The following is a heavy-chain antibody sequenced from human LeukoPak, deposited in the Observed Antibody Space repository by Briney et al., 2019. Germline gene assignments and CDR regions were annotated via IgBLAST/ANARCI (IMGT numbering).Heavy chain of an antibody. D-gene: IGHD3-16*01. J-gene: IGHJ4*02. Sequence: TGGSLRLSCAASGFTFSGYGMHWVRQAPGKGLEWVAVISYDGGSKYYADSVKGRFTMSRDNSKNTLYLQMTGVRAEDTAVYYCAKDVSNYVDYHDYWGQGTLVTVSS. CDR2: ISYDGGSK. V-gene: IGHV3-30*18. CDR1: GFTFSGYG. CDR3: AKDVSNYVDYHDY.